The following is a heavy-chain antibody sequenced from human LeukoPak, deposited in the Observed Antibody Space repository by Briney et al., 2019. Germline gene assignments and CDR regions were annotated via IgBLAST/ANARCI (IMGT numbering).Heavy chain of an antibody. CDR2: INGDGSST. CDR3: ARAITGKWLVPDY. V-gene: IGHV3-74*01. J-gene: IGHJ4*02. Sequence: GGSLRLSCAASGFTFSSYWMHWVRQAPGKGLVWVSRINGDGSSTSYADSVKGRFTISRDNAKNTLYLQMNSLRAEDTAVYYCARAITGKWLVPDYWGQGTLVTVSS. CDR1: GFTFSSYW. D-gene: IGHD6-19*01.